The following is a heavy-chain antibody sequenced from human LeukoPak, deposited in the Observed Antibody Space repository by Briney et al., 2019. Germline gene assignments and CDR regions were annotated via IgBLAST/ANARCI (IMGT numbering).Heavy chain of an antibody. CDR2: IKPDGSVK. D-gene: IGHD6-19*01. CDR3: ARYGSGWHNFDY. J-gene: IGHJ4*02. V-gene: IGHV3-7*05. CDR1: GFTLSRYW. Sequence: PRGSLRLSCAASGFTLSRYWMIWVRQAPGKGLEWVANIKPDGSVKDYEDSVRGRFTIPRDNAKNSLYLQVNSLRAEDTAVYYCARYGSGWHNFDYWGQGTLVTVSS.